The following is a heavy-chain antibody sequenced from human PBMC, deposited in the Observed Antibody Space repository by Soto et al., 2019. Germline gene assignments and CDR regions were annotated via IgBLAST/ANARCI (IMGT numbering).Heavy chain of an antibody. CDR3: ARSSIEPRHFMYPFDA. Sequence: QLQLQESGPGLVKPSETLSLTCTVSGDSISSRCYYWGWIRQSPGKGLEWIGTIYDSGDTYYNPSVRSRITMSVDTKKKQFSLKQATVTVADTAVYSCARSSIEPRHFMYPFDAWGQGTLVTVAS. CDR1: GDSISSRCYY. D-gene: IGHD6-6*01. CDR2: IYDSGDT. J-gene: IGHJ4*02. V-gene: IGHV4-39*01.